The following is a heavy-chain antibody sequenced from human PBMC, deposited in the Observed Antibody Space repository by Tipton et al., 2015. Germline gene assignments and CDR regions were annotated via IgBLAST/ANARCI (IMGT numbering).Heavy chain of an antibody. CDR3: ARERASEPDFSDSSGYFYPFDI. J-gene: IGHJ3*02. D-gene: IGHD3-22*01. CDR2: IYYSGHT. CDR1: GGSVSSGSYF. V-gene: IGHV4-61*01. Sequence: TLSLTCTVSGGSVSSGSYFWTWIRQPPGKGLEWIGYIYYSGHTKYNPSLKSRVTISADTSKNQFSLKMTSVTAADTAVYYCARERASEPDFSDSSGYFYPFDIWGRGTMVTVSS.